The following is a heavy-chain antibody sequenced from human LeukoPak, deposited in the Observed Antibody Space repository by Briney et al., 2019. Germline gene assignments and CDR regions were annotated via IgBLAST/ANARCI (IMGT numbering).Heavy chain of an antibody. D-gene: IGHD2-2*01. CDR2: IRYDGSNK. CDR1: GFTFSSYG. Sequence: PGGSLRLSCAASGFTFSSYGMHWVRQAPGKGLEWVAFIRYDGSNKYYADSVKGRFTISRDNSKNTLYLQMNSLRAEDTAVYYCAKDSDIVVVPAAQSYFDYWGQGTLVTVSS. V-gene: IGHV3-30*02. CDR3: AKDSDIVVVPAAQSYFDY. J-gene: IGHJ4*02.